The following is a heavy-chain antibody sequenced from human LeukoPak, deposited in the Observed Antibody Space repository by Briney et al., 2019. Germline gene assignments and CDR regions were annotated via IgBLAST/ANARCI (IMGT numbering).Heavy chain of an antibody. J-gene: IGHJ1*01. Sequence: PGGSLRLSCAVSGFTFSSYWMSWVRQAPGKGLVWVSRIKSDGNTNYADSVKGRFTISRDNAKNTVSLQMNSLRAEDTGVYFCARAPSEIGGYYPEYFRHWGQGTLVTVSS. CDR2: IKSDGNT. D-gene: IGHD3-22*01. CDR3: ARAPSEIGGYYPEYFRH. CDR1: GFTFSSYW. V-gene: IGHV3-74*01.